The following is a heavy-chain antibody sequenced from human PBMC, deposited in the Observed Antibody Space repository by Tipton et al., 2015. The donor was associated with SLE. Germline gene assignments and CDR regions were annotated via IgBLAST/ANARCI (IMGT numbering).Heavy chain of an antibody. CDR3: ARNRGFCTGSVCYTSPQAWFVP. J-gene: IGHJ5*02. CDR2: IRSKPYRETT. D-gene: IGHD2-8*02. Sequence: SLRLSCTASGFTFGAYSMSWVRQAPGKGLEWLGLIRSKPYRETTEYAASVRGRFTISRDDSRGIVYLQMSSLNIEDTAVYYCARNRGFCTGSVCYTSPQAWFVPWGQWTLVTVSS. V-gene: IGHV3-49*04. CDR1: GFTFGAYS.